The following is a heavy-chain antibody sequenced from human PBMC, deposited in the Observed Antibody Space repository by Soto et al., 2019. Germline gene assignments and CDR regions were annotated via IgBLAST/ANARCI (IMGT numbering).Heavy chain of an antibody. CDR2: ISFDGNIK. CDR1: GFTFSTYD. J-gene: IGHJ5*01. V-gene: IGHV3-30*18. Sequence: QVQLVESGGGVVQPGRSLRLSCAASGFTFSTYDMHWVRQAPGKGLEWVAVISFDGNIKYYADSVKGRFTISRDSSKTTLFLQMDSLRAEDTAVYFCAKVSEGSMITFGGVIASWGQGTLVTVSS. D-gene: IGHD3-16*01. CDR3: AKVSEGSMITFGGVIAS.